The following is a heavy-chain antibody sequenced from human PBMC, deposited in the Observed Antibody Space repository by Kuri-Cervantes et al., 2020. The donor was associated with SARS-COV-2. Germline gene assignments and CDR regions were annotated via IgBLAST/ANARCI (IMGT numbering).Heavy chain of an antibody. D-gene: IGHD3-3*01. CDR2: IYYSGST. Sequence: SETLSLTCTVSGGSISSSSYYWGWIRQPPGKGLEWIGSIYYSGSTNYNPSLKSRVTISVDTSKNQFSLKLSSVTAADTAVYYCARAVTSIFGVPTNWFDPWGRGTLVTVSS. CDR1: GGSISSSSYY. J-gene: IGHJ5*02. V-gene: IGHV4-39*07. CDR3: ARAVTSIFGVPTNWFDP.